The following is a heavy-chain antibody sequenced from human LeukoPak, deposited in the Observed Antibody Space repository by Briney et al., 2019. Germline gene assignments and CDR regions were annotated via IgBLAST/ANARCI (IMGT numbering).Heavy chain of an antibody. CDR2: ISYDGSNK. J-gene: IGHJ4*02. CDR3: AKDGDPVHY. D-gene: IGHD3-3*01. Sequence: GRSLRLSCAASGFSISSYGMHWVRQAPGKGLEWVAVISYDGSNKYYADSVKGRFTISRDNSKNTPYLQMNSLRAEDTAVYYCAKDGDPVHYWGQGTLVTVSS. CDR1: GFSISSYG. V-gene: IGHV3-30*18.